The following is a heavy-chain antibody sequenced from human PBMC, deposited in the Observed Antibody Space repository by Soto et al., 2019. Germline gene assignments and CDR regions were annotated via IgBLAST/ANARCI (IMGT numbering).Heavy chain of an antibody. V-gene: IGHV3-15*01. CDR1: GFTFSNAC. CDR2: IKSKTDGGTT. J-gene: IGHJ6*02. D-gene: IGHD6-13*01. CDR3: TTADNSSLYMFCAEYCYDGMDV. Sequence: GGSLRLSCAASGFTFSNACMSWVRQAPGKGLEWVGRIKSKTDGGTTDYAAPVTGSFTISREDSTNTLYLQMNMLKNDDTAEYYCTTADNSSLYMFCAEYCYDGMDVWGQGTTVTVSS.